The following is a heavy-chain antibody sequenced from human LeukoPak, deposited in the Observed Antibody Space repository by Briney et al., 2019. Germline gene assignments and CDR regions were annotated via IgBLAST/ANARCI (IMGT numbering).Heavy chain of an antibody. CDR3: ASISSGYHLMS. D-gene: IGHD3-22*01. Sequence: GGSLRVSCTVSGFTFRTYARPWVRQAPGKGLEWVAVISTDGSNKYYADSVKGRFTISRDNSKNTLYLQMNSLRAEDTAVYYCASISSGYHLMSWGQGTLVTVSS. CDR1: GFTFRTYA. V-gene: IGHV3-30-3*01. CDR2: ISTDGSNK. J-gene: IGHJ5*02.